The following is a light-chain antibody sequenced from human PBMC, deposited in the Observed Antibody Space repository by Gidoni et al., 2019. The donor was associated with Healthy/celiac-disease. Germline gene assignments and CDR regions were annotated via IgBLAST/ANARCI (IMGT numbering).Light chain of an antibody. V-gene: IGLV3-25*03. Sequence: SYELTQPPSVSVSSGQTARITCSGDALPKQYAFWYQQKPGQAPVLVIYKDSERPSGIPERFSGSSSGTTVTLTISGVQAEDEADYYCQSADSSGTTGVFGTGTKVTVL. CDR1: ALPKQY. CDR3: QSADSSGTTGV. CDR2: KDS. J-gene: IGLJ1*01.